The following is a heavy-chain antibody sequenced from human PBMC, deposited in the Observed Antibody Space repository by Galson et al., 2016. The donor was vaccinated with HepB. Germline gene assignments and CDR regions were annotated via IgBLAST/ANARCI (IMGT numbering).Heavy chain of an antibody. J-gene: IGHJ5*02. D-gene: IGHD1-26*01. CDR2: IGYSGSS. V-gene: IGHV4-30-4*01. Sequence: TLSLTCTVSGDSISNVDYYWNWIRQPPGKGLEWIGYIGYSGSSSYDPSLKSRVTISLATSKKQFSLELTSLTAADTAVSFCAREERRDGRYLWLDPWGQGTLVTVSS. CDR3: AREERRDGRYLWLDP. CDR1: GDSISNVDYY.